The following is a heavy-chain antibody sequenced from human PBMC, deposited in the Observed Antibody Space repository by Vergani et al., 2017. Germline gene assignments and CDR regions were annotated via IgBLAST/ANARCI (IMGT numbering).Heavy chain of an antibody. J-gene: IGHJ6*02. CDR1: GDSISSGVYY. D-gene: IGHD2-2*01. CDR2: IYSTGST. Sequence: QVQLQESGPGLVKPSQTLSLTCSVSGDSISSGVYYWNWIRQHPGKGLEWIGYIYSTGSTHHNPSLRRRINMSVDTSKNQFSLKLSSVTAADTAVYYCARDKRCSSTSCAKVYGMDVWGQGTTVTVSS. V-gene: IGHV4-31*03. CDR3: ARDKRCSSTSCAKVYGMDV.